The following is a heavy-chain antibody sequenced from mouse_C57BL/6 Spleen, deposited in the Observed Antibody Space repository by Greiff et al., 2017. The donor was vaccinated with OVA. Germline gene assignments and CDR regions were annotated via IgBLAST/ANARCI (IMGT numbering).Heavy chain of an antibody. CDR3: ARGGVTTVVAHWYFDV. D-gene: IGHD1-1*01. Sequence: VQLQQSGPVLVKPGASVKMSCKASGYTFTDYYMNWVKQSHGKSLEWIGVINPYNGGTSYNQKFKGKATLTVDKSSSTAYMELNSLTSEDSAVYYCARGGVTTVVAHWYFDVWGTGTTVTVSS. V-gene: IGHV1-19*01. CDR2: INPYNGGT. J-gene: IGHJ1*03. CDR1: GYTFTDYY.